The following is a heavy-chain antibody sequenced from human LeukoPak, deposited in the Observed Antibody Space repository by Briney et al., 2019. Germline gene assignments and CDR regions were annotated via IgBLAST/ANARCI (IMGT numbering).Heavy chain of an antibody. CDR2: IYYSGST. D-gene: IGHD2-15*01. CDR1: GGSINSYY. V-gene: IGHV4-59*06. CDR3: ARTGYCSGGSCSPTFNWFDP. Sequence: KPSETLSLTCTVSGGSINSYYWSWIRQPPGKGLEWIGYIYYSGSTYYNPSLKSRVTISVDTSKNQFSLKLSSVTAADTAVYYCARTGYCSGGSCSPTFNWFDPWGQGTLVTVSS. J-gene: IGHJ5*02.